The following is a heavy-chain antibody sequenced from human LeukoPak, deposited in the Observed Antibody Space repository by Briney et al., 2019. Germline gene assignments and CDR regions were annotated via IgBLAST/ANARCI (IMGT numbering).Heavy chain of an antibody. V-gene: IGHV3-23*01. J-gene: IGHJ4*02. CDR2: ISGSGGST. CDR3: AKGDPLGYCSSTSWYCYFDY. D-gene: IGHD2-2*01. Sequence: GGSLRLSCAASGFTFSSYAMSWVRQAPGKGLEWVSAISGSGGSTYYADSVKGRFTISRDNSKNTLYLQMNSLRAEDTAVYYCAKGDPLGYCSSTSWYCYFDYWGQGTLVTVSS. CDR1: GFTFSSYA.